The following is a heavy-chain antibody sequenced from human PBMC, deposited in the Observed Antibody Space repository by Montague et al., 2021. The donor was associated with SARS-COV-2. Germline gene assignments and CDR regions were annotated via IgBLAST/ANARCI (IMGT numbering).Heavy chain of an antibody. D-gene: IGHD1-7*01. J-gene: IGHJ5*02. CDR3: ARAAGYNWNYGYNWFDP. CDR1: GGSISSYY. V-gene: IGHV4-59*01. CDR2: IYYSGST. Sequence: SETLSLTCTASGGSISSYYWSWIRQPPGKGLEWIGYIYYSGSTNYNPSLKSRVTISVDTSKNQFSLKLSSVTAADTAVYYCARAAGYNWNYGYNWFDPWGQGTLVTVSS.